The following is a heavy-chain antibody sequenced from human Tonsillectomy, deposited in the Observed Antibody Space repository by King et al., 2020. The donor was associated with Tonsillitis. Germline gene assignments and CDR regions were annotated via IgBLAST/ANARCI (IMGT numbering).Heavy chain of an antibody. D-gene: IGHD2-15*01. V-gene: IGHV3-7*01. J-gene: IGHJ4*02. CDR2: IKQDGSEN. CDR1: GFTFSSYW. Sequence: VQLVESGGGLVQPGGSLRLSCAASGFTFSSYWMSWVRQAPGKGLEWVASIKQDGSENYYVDSVKGRFTISRDNAKNLLYLQMNSLRAEDTAVYYCARDIGGVVVATPLIGLRGQGTLVTVSS. CDR3: ARDIGGVVVATPLIGL.